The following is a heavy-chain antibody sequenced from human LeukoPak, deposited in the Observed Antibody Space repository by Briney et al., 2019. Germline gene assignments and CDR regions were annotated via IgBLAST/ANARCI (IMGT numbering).Heavy chain of an antibody. J-gene: IGHJ6*02. CDR3: ARVPTMVRGRSYYYYYYGMDV. Sequence: ASVKVSCKASGYTLTSYDINWVRQATGQGLEWMGWMNPNSGNTGYAQKFQGRVTMTRNTSISTAYMVLSSLRSEDTAVYYCARVPTMVRGRSYYYYYYGMDVWGQGTTVTVSS. D-gene: IGHD3-10*01. CDR1: GYTLTSYD. V-gene: IGHV1-8*01. CDR2: MNPNSGNT.